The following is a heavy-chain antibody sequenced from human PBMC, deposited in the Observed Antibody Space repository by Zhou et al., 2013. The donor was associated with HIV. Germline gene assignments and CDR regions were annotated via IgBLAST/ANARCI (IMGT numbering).Heavy chain of an antibody. Sequence: QVQLVQSGAEVKKPGASVKVSCKASGYIFTSYGISWVRQAPGQGLEWMGWISAYNGYTNYAQKVHGRVTMTTDTSTSTAYMELRSLRSDDTAVYYCAREIVDYTVDYNYMDVWGKGTTVTVSS. CDR2: ISAYNGYT. CDR3: AREIVDYTVDYNYMDV. D-gene: IGHD1-26*01. J-gene: IGHJ6*03. CDR1: GYIFTSYG. V-gene: IGHV1-18*01.